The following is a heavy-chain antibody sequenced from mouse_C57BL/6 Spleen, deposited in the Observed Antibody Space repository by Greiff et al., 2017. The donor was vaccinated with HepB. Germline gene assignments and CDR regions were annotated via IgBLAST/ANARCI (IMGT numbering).Heavy chain of an antibody. V-gene: IGHV1-82*01. CDR3: ARLEGSFDY. D-gene: IGHD3-3*01. CDR2: IYPGDGDT. CDR1: GYAFSSSW. J-gene: IGHJ2*01. Sequence: VKLQESGPELVKPGASVKISCKASGYAFSSSWMNWVKQRPGKGLEWIGRIYPGDGDTNYNGKFKGKATLTADKSSSTAYMQLSSLTSEDSAVYFCARLEGSFDYWGQGTTLTVSS.